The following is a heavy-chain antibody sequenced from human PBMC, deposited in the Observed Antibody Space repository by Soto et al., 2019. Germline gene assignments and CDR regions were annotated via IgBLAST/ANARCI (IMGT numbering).Heavy chain of an antibody. Sequence: ASVKVSCKASGGSFGKSAINWVRQTPGQGLEWLGGFIPAYRTLNYAQKFQGRVTITADESTGTAYMTLSSLASDDTAVYYCATGVICVGYFTVDSWGQGTRVTVSS. D-gene: IGHD3-3*01. J-gene: IGHJ4*02. CDR1: GGSFGKSA. V-gene: IGHV1-69*13. CDR2: FIPAYRTL. CDR3: ATGVICVGYFTVDS.